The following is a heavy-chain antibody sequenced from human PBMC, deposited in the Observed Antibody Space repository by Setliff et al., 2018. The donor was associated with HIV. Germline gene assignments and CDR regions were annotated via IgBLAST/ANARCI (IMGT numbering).Heavy chain of an antibody. J-gene: IGHJ6*02. Sequence: SVKVSCKASGGTFSSYGITWVRQAPGQGLEWMGGIIPILGIASYSQKFQGRVTITADKSTSTAYMELSSLRSEDTAVYYCARPQWELGVDYYGMDVWGQGTTVTVSS. V-gene: IGHV1-69*10. CDR3: ARPQWELGVDYYGMDV. D-gene: IGHD1-26*01. CDR1: GGTFSSYG. CDR2: IIPILGIA.